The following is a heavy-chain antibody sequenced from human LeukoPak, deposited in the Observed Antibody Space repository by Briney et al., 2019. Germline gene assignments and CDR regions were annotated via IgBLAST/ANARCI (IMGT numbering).Heavy chain of an antibody. D-gene: IGHD3-10*01. CDR1: GGSFSGYY. V-gene: IGHV4-34*01. CDR3: ARGPRVRGSRGWFDP. Sequence: PSETLSLTCAVYGGSFSGYYWSWIRQAPGKGLEWIGEINHSGSTNYNPSLKSRVTISVDTSKNQFSLKLSSVTAADTAVYYCARGPRVRGSRGWFDPWGQGTLVTVSS. J-gene: IGHJ5*02. CDR2: INHSGST.